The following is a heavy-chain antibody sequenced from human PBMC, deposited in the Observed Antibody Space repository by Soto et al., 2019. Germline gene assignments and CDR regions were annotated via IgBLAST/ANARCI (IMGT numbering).Heavy chain of an antibody. D-gene: IGHD5-12*01. CDR1: GGSISSYV. CDR3: ARERVDIVATSFFDY. J-gene: IGHJ4*02. Sequence: XAVLSLTSTVSGGSISSYVVSWIRHPPGKGLEWIGYIYYSGSTNYNPSLKSRVTISVDTSKNQFSLKLSSVTAADTAVYYCARERVDIVATSFFDYWGQGTLVTVSS. CDR2: IYYSGST. V-gene: IGHV4-59*01.